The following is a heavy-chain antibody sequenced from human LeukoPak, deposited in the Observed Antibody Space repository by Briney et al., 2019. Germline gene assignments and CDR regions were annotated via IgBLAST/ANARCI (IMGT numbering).Heavy chain of an antibody. Sequence: PSGTLSLTCAVSGGSISSSNWWSWVRQPPGKGLEWIGEIYHSGSTNYNPSLKSRVTISVDKSKNQFSLKLSSVTAADTAVYYCAVTYYDILTGLPLSDPWGQGTLVTVSS. J-gene: IGHJ5*02. CDR1: GGSISSSNW. D-gene: IGHD3-9*01. CDR3: AVTYYDILTGLPLSDP. CDR2: IYHSGST. V-gene: IGHV4-4*02.